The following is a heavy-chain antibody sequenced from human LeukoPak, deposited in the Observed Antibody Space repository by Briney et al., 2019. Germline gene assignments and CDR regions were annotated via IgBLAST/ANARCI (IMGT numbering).Heavy chain of an antibody. CDR2: IYYSGST. CDR3: ARHADSSGYPFDY. CDR1: GGSISSYY. Sequence: SETLSLTCTVSGGSISSYYWSWIRQPPGKGLEWIGYIYYSGSTNYNPSLKSRVTISVDTSKNQFSLKLSSVTAADTAVYYCARHADSSGYPFDYWGQGTLVTVSS. J-gene: IGHJ4*02. D-gene: IGHD3-22*01. V-gene: IGHV4-59*08.